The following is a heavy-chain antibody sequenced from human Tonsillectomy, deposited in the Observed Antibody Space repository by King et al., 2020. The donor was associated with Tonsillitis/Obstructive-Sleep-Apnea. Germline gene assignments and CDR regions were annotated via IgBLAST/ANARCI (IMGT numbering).Heavy chain of an antibody. CDR1: GFTFGDYA. CDR3: AKDINHYYHSSGSLGVFDI. CDR2: INWNSGAI. J-gene: IGHJ3*02. D-gene: IGHD3-22*01. V-gene: IGHV3-9*01. Sequence: EGQLVQSGGGLVQPGRSLRLSCAASGFTFGDYAMHWVRQAPGKGLEWVSGINWNSGAIGYGDSVKGRFTISRDNARNSLSLQMNSLRAEDTALYYCAKDINHYYHSSGSLGVFDIWGQGTMVTVSS.